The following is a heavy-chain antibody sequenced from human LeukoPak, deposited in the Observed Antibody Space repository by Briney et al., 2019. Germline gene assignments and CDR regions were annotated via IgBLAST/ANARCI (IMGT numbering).Heavy chain of an antibody. CDR1: GFTFSSYG. J-gene: IGHJ3*02. CDR3: AKDFSIYSGSNGAFDI. D-gene: IGHD1-26*01. Sequence: PGGTLRLSCAASGFTFSSYGMSWVRQAPGKGLEWVSAISGSGGSTYYADSVKGRFTISRDNSKNTLYLQMNSLRAEDTAVYYCAKDFSIYSGSNGAFDIWGQGTMVTVSS. CDR2: ISGSGGST. V-gene: IGHV3-23*01.